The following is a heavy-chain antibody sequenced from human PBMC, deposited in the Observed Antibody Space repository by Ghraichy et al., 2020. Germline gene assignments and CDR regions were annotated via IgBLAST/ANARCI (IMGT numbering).Heavy chain of an antibody. CDR3: ARRGRGYSLYYYGLDV. CDR1: GGSIRSQF. J-gene: IGHJ6*02. Sequence: SETLSLTCTVSGGSIRSQFWTWVRQPPGKGLEWIGYISYSGNTNYSPSLGGRATISLDTSKNQFSLSLTSVNAAYTAVYYCARRGRGYSLYYYGLDVWGPGTTVTVSS. CDR2: ISYSGNT. D-gene: IGHD5-18*01. V-gene: IGHV4-59*08.